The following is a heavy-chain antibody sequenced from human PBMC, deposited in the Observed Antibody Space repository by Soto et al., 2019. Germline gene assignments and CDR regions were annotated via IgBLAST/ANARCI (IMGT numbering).Heavy chain of an antibody. CDR1: GFTFSRYG. J-gene: IGHJ4*02. CDR2: ITGSGDST. Sequence: EVQLSESGGGFVQPGGSLRLSCAAAGFTFSRYGMSWVRQAPGKGLEWVSAITGSGDSTYYADSVKGRFTISRDSSNNTVYLQMNSLRADDTAVYYCVKLRLELLYLDSWGLGALVIVSS. D-gene: IGHD1-7*01. V-gene: IGHV3-23*01. CDR3: VKLRLELLYLDS.